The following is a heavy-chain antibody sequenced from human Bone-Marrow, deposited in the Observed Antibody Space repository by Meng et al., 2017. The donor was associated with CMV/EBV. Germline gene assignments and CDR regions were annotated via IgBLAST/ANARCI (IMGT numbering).Heavy chain of an antibody. CDR2: IYYSGST. CDR3: ARITIFGVVHDAFDI. D-gene: IGHD3-3*01. J-gene: IGHJ3*02. CDR1: GGSISSSSYY. Sequence: SETLSLTCTVSGGSISSSSYYWGWIRQPPGKGLEWIGSIYYSGSTYYNPSLKSRVTISVDTSKNQFSLKLSSVTAADTAVYYCARITIFGVVHDAFDIWGQGKMVTVSS. V-gene: IGHV4-39*07.